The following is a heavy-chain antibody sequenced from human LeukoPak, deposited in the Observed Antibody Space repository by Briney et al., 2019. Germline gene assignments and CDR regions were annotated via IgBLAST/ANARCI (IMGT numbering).Heavy chain of an antibody. Sequence: PSETLSLTCTVSGGSISSGDYYWSWIRQPPGKGLQWIGYKHFSGSTYYNPSLKSRVTISIDTSKNQFSLKLSSVTVADTAVYYCAREGHILVDRLFDSWGQGTLVTVSS. J-gene: IGHJ4*02. CDR1: GGSISSGDYY. D-gene: IGHD2-21*01. CDR3: AREGHILVDRLFDS. CDR2: KHFSGST. V-gene: IGHV4-30-4*08.